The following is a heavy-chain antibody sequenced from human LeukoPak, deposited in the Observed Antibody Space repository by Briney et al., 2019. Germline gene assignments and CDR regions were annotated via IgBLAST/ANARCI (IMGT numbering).Heavy chain of an antibody. CDR3: ASASGAVEMATISAYYYYCMDV. Sequence: SVKVSCKASGGTFSSYAISWVRQAPRQGLEWVGGIIPIFGKGKYAQKFQGRVTINTDECTSTAYMELSSLRSEDTAVYYCASASGAVEMATISAYYYYCMDVWGKGTTVTVSS. J-gene: IGHJ6*03. V-gene: IGHV1-69*05. D-gene: IGHD5-24*01. CDR2: IIPIFGKG. CDR1: GGTFSSYA.